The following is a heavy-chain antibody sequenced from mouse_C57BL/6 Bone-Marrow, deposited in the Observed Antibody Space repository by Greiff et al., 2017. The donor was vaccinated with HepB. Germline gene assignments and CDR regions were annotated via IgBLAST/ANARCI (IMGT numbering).Heavy chain of an antibody. CDR3: ARGTTVVGRFAY. D-gene: IGHD1-1*01. J-gene: IGHJ3*01. V-gene: IGHV1-42*01. CDR2: INPSTGGT. Sequence: EVQLQQSGPELVKPGASVKISCKASGYSFTGYYMNWVKQSPEKSLEWIGEINPSTGGTTYNQKFKAKATLTVDKSSSTAYMQLKSLTSEDSAVYYCARGTTVVGRFAYWGQGTLVTVSA. CDR1: GYSFTGYY.